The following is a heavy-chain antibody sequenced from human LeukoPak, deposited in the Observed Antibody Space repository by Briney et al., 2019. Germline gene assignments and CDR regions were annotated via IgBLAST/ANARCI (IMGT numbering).Heavy chain of an antibody. V-gene: IGHV4-59*11. CDR1: GGSISSHY. J-gene: IGHJ4*02. Sequence: SETLSLTCTVSGGSISSHYWSWIRRPPGKGLEWIGYIYYSGSTKYNPSLKSRVTISVDASKTQFSLKLNSVTAADTAVYYCARGSRELYYFDYWGQGTLVTVSS. CDR2: IYYSGST. CDR3: ARGSRELYYFDY. D-gene: IGHD1-7*01.